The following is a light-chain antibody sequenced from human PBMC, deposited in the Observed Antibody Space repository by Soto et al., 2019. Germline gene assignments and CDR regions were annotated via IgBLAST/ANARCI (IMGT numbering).Light chain of an antibody. CDR3: SSYISSSTLNV. J-gene: IGLJ1*01. Sequence: QSVLTQPASVSGSPGQSITISCTGTSSDVGGYNYVSRYQQHPGKAPKLMMYDVSKRPSGVSNRFSGSKSGNTASLTISGLQAEDEADYYCSSYISSSTLNVFGTGTKVTVL. CDR1: SSDVGGYNY. CDR2: DVS. V-gene: IGLV2-14*01.